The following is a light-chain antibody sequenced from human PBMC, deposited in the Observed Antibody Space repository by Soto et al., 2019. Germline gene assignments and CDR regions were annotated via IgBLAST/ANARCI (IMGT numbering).Light chain of an antibody. CDR1: QSVSSD. J-gene: IGKJ5*01. V-gene: IGKV3-15*01. CDR2: GAS. Sequence: EIVMPQSPATLSVSPGERVTLSCRASQSVSSDLAWYQQKPGQSPRLLIYGASTRATVIPARVSASVSWTEFTLTISSLQSADFAVYYCQQYTNWPLIFGQETRLEIK. CDR3: QQYTNWPLI.